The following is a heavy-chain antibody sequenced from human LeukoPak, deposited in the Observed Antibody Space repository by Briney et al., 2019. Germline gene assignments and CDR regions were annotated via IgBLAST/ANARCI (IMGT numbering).Heavy chain of an antibody. Sequence: GGSLRLSCAASGFTFSSYAMHWVRQAPGKGLEWVAVISYDGSNKYYADSVKGRFTISRDNSKNTLYLQMNSLRAEDTAVYYCARGVASRNSYFDSWGQGTLVTVSS. J-gene: IGHJ4*02. CDR2: ISYDGSNK. V-gene: IGHV3-30-3*01. D-gene: IGHD5/OR15-5a*01. CDR3: ARGVASRNSYFDS. CDR1: GFTFSSYA.